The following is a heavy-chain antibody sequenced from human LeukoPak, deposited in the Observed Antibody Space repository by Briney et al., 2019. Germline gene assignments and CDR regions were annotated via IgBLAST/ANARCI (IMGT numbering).Heavy chain of an antibody. CDR1: GFTFKTYA. CDR3: TRPHYTGSGSYYY. CDR2: ISYDGGLK. D-gene: IGHD3-10*01. Sequence: GGSPRLSCEASGFTFKTYAMHWVRQAPGKGLEWVAVISYDGGLKFYGDSVKGRFTISRDNSKNTLYLQMNSPRAEDTAMYYCTRPHYTGSGSYYYWGQGTLVSVSS. V-gene: IGHV3-30*03. J-gene: IGHJ4*02.